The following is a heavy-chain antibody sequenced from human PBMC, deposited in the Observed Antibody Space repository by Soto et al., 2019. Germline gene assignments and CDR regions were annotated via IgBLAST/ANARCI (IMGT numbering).Heavy chain of an antibody. V-gene: IGHV3-53*04. D-gene: IGHD3-10*01. Sequence: GGSLRLSCAASGFTVSSNYMSWVRQAPGKGLEWVSVIYSGGSTYYADSVKGRFTISRHNSKNTLYLQMNSLRAEDTAVYYCARDYQYGSLRGGYMDVWGKGTTVTVSS. CDR1: GFTVSSNY. J-gene: IGHJ6*03. CDR2: IYSGGST. CDR3: ARDYQYGSLRGGYMDV.